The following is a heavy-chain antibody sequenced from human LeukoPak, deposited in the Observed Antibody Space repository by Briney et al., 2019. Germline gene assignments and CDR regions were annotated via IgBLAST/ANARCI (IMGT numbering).Heavy chain of an antibody. D-gene: IGHD3-22*01. Sequence: ASVKVSCKASGYTFTNYGISWVRQGPGQGLDWMGWISGYNGNTNYAQKLQGRLTMTTDTSTSTAYIELRGLRSDDTAVYYCARDLAWGSEYDSRTSAWLDSWGQGTLVTVSS. V-gene: IGHV1-18*01. CDR3: ARDLAWGSEYDSRTSAWLDS. CDR1: GYTFTNYG. J-gene: IGHJ5*01. CDR2: ISGYNGNT.